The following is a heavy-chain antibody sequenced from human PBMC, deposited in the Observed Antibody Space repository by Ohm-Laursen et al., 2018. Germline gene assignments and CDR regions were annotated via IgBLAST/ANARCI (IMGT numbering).Heavy chain of an antibody. Sequence: ASVKVSCKASGYTFTDYYLHWVRQAPGQGLEWMGWMNPNSGDTNYAQKFQGRVTMTRDTSISTAYMELSRLRSDDTAVYYCATGGTVTTARRFDPWGQGTLVTVSS. CDR3: ATGGTVTTARRFDP. D-gene: IGHD4-11*01. V-gene: IGHV1-2*02. CDR2: MNPNSGDT. J-gene: IGHJ5*02. CDR1: GYTFTDYY.